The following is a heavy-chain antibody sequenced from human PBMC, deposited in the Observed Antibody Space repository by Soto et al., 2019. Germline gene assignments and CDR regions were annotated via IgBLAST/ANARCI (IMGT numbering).Heavy chain of an antibody. CDR1: GDSFTSYW. J-gene: IGHJ6*02. CDR3: ASRIGSNRYYYGMDV. V-gene: IGHV5-51*01. Sequence: PGEPMKISCKGSGDSFTSYWIGWVRQMPGKGLEWMGIIYPGDSDTRYSPSFQGQVTISADKSISTAYLQWSSLKASDTAMYYCASRIGSNRYYYGMDVWGQGTTVTVSS. CDR2: IYPGDSDT. D-gene: IGHD4-4*01.